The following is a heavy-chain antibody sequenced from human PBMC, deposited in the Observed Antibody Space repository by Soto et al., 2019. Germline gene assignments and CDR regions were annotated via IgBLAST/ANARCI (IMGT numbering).Heavy chain of an antibody. CDR2: ISAYNGNT. D-gene: IGHD2-15*01. Sequence: ASVKVSCKASGYTFTSYGISWVRQAPGQGLEWMGWISAYNGNTNYAQKLQGGVTMTTHTSTSTAYMELRSLRSDDTAVYYCASSYCSGGSCYPVVHMDVWGKGTTVTVSS. J-gene: IGHJ6*03. CDR1: GYTFTSYG. V-gene: IGHV1-18*01. CDR3: ASSYCSGGSCYPVVHMDV.